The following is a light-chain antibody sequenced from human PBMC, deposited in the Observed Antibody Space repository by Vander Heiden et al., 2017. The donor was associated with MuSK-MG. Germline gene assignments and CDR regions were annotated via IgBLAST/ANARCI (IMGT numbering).Light chain of an antibody. Sequence: DRQMRQSPSSLSASVGDRVTITCQASQDISNYLSWYQQKPGKAPNLLIYDASNLQAGVSARFSGSGSGTVFSFTISSLQPEDIATYYCQQYDNPPYSFGQGTKLEIK. CDR2: DAS. CDR1: QDISNY. J-gene: IGKJ2*01. CDR3: QQYDNPPYS. V-gene: IGKV1-33*01.